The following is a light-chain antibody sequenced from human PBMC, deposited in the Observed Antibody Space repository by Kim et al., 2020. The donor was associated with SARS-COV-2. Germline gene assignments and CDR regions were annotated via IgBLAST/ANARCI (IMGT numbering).Light chain of an antibody. Sequence: QSITISCTGTSSDVGGYNYVSWYQQYPGKAPQVMIYDVNKRPSGVSDRFSGSKSGNTASLTISGLQAEDEADYYCSSYTSTNTFVVFGGGTQLTVL. J-gene: IGLJ2*01. V-gene: IGLV2-14*03. CDR3: SSYTSTNTFVV. CDR1: SSDVGGYNY. CDR2: DVN.